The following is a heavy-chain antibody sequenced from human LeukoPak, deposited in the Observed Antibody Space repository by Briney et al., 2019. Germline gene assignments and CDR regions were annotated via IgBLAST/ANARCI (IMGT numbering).Heavy chain of an antibody. CDR3: ARNAGYQLLSGYYYYMDV. Sequence: SETLSLTCTVSGGSISSYYWSWIRQPAGKGLEWIGRIYTSGSTNYNPSLKSRVTISVDTSKNQFSLKLSSVTAADTAVYYCARNAGYQLLSGYYYYMDVWGKGATVTVSS. J-gene: IGHJ6*03. D-gene: IGHD2-2*01. CDR1: GGSISSYY. V-gene: IGHV4-4*07. CDR2: IYTSGST.